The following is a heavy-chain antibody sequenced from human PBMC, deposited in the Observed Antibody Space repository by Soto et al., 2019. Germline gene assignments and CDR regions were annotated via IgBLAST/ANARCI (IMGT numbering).Heavy chain of an antibody. Sequence: SDTLSPTCAVNGASFSGYYWTWIRQPPGKGLEWIGEINHSGTINFNPSPKSRLTISLDTSKKHFSLKLSSVTDADTAAYYCARADRTLVTFYSLDVWGQGTTVTVSS. CDR1: GASFSGYY. CDR3: ARADRTLVTFYSLDV. J-gene: IGHJ6*02. D-gene: IGHD2-21*02. CDR2: INHSGTI. V-gene: IGHV4-34*01.